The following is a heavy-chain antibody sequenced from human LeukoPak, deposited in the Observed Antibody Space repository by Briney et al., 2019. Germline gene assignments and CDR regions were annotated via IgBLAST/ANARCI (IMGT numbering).Heavy chain of an antibody. CDR1: GFTFSRYA. D-gene: IGHD3-22*01. V-gene: IGHV3-23*01. CDR3: AKGGAYYYDRSGEFDN. Sequence: PGGSLGLSCAPSGFTFSRYAMNWVRQAPGKGLECVLVIRGNGGSTYYVDSVKGRFTISRDNSKNTLYLQMNSLRAGDTAMYSCAKGGAYYYDRSGEFDNWGQGTLVTVSS. J-gene: IGHJ4*02. CDR2: IRGNGGST.